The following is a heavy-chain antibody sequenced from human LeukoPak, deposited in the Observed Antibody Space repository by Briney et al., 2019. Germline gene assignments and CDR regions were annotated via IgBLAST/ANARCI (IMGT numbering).Heavy chain of an antibody. J-gene: IGHJ4*02. D-gene: IGHD4-17*01. CDR2: ISYDGSNK. V-gene: IGHV3-30*18. CDR1: GFTFSSYG. Sequence: GGSLRLSCAASGFTFSSYGMHWVRQAPGNGLEWVAVISYDGSNKYYADSVKGRFTISRDNSKNTLYLQMNSLRAEDTAVYYCAKDPDYGDYYFDYWGQGTLVTVSS. CDR3: AKDPDYGDYYFDY.